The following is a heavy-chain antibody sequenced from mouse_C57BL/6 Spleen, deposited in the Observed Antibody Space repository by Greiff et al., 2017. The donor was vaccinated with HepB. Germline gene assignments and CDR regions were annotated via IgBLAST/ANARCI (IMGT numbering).Heavy chain of an antibody. V-gene: IGHV1-72*01. CDR2: IDPNSGGT. D-gene: IGHD1-1*01. CDR1: GYTFTSYW. J-gene: IGHJ1*03. Sequence: QVHVKQPGAELVKPGASVKLSCKASGYTFTSYWMHWVKQRPGRGLEWIGRIDPNSGGTKYNEKFKSKATLTVDKPSSTAYMQLSSLTSEDSAVYYCARSRITTVVDWYFDVWGTGTTVTVSS. CDR3: ARSRITTVVDWYFDV.